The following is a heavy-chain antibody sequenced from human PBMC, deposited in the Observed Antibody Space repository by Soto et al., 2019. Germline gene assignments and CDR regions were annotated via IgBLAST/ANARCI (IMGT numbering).Heavy chain of an antibody. Sequence: QVQLVESGGGVVQPGRSLRLSCAASGFTFSSYGMHWVRQAPGKGLEWVAVISYDGSNKYYADSVKGRFTNSRDNSKNTLYLQMNSLRAEDTAVYYCAKDVSVVVVAADAFDIWGQGTMVTVSS. D-gene: IGHD2-15*01. J-gene: IGHJ3*02. CDR2: ISYDGSNK. CDR3: AKDVSVVVVAADAFDI. CDR1: GFTFSSYG. V-gene: IGHV3-30*18.